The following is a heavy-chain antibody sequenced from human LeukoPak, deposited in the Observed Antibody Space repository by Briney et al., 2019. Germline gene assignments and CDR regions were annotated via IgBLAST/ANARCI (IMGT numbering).Heavy chain of an antibody. CDR3: AKGSLSSSLDY. CDR2: ISINVRVSNT. V-gene: IGHV3-23*01. J-gene: IGHJ4*02. Sequence: GGSLRLSCAASGFTFRSYGMSWVRQAPGKGLEWVSSISINVRVSNTYYADSVKGRFTISRDDSGDTLFLHMNRLRAEDTAVYYCAKGSLSSSLDYWGQGTPVTVSS. D-gene: IGHD6-13*01. CDR1: GFTFRSYG.